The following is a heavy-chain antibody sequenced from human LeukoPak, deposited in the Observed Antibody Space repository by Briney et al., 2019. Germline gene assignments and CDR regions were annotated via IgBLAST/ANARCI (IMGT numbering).Heavy chain of an antibody. D-gene: IGHD3-10*01. V-gene: IGHV4-39*07. Sequence: PSETLSLTCTVSGGSISSSSNYWGWIRQPPGKGLEWIGSIYYSGTTYYNPSPKSRVTISVDTSKNQFSLKLSSVTAADTAVYYCARGRVRLLWFGGYYMDVWGKGTTVTVSS. CDR1: GGSISSSSNY. CDR2: IYYSGTT. J-gene: IGHJ6*03. CDR3: ARGRVRLLWFGGYYMDV.